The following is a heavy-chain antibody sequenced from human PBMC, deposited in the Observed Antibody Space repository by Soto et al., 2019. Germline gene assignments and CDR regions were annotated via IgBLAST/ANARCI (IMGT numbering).Heavy chain of an antibody. CDR2: IYYSGST. Sequence: SEPLSITGTVSGCSIRSYYWSWIRQPPGKGLEWIGYIYYSGSTNYNPSLKSRVTISVDTSKNQFSLKLSSVTAADTAVYYCASSQPGGTGLGYYYGMDVWGQGTTVTVSS. D-gene: IGHD3-10*01. V-gene: IGHV4-59*01. J-gene: IGHJ6*02. CDR1: GCSIRSYY. CDR3: ASSQPGGTGLGYYYGMDV.